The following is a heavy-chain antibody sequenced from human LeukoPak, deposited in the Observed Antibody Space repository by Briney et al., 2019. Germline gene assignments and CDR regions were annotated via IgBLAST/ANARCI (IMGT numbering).Heavy chain of an antibody. D-gene: IGHD1-1*01. CDR1: GYTFSSYG. V-gene: IGHV1-18*01. Sequence: ASVNVSCNSTGYTFSSYGISWVRQAPGQGLEWMGFISAYNGNTNYAQNLQGRVTMTTDTSTTTAYMERRSLRPDDTAVYYCARDGPDNLLWFDPWGQGTLVTVSS. CDR3: ARDGPDNLLWFDP. J-gene: IGHJ5*02. CDR2: ISAYNGNT.